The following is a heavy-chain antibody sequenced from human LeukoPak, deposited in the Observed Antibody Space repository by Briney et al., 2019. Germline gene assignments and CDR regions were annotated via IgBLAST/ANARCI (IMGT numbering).Heavy chain of an antibody. D-gene: IGHD2-21*02. CDR1: GGSFSGYY. V-gene: IGHV4-34*01. CDR3: ARRPRGLVVTAIRDYYFDY. J-gene: IGHJ4*02. CDR2: INHSGST. Sequence: SETLSLTCAVYGGSFSGYYWSWIRQPPGKGLEWIGEINHSGSTNYNPSLKSRVTISVDTSKNQFSLKLSSVTAADTAVYYCARRPRGLVVTAIRDYYFDYWGQGTLVTVSS.